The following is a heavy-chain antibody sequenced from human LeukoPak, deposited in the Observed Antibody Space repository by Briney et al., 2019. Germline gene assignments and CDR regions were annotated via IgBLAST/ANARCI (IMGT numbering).Heavy chain of an antibody. CDR1: GFTFSSYA. CDR3: AKGVGDPMGATTHLDY. CDR2: VSSNGAKT. D-gene: IGHD1-26*01. V-gene: IGHV3-23*01. Sequence: GGSLRLSCAASGFTFSSYAITWVRQAPGKGLEWVSAVSSNGAKTYYADSVKGRFTISRDNSKNTLYLQMNSLRAADTAVYYCAKGVGDPMGATTHLDYWGQGILVTVSS. J-gene: IGHJ4*02.